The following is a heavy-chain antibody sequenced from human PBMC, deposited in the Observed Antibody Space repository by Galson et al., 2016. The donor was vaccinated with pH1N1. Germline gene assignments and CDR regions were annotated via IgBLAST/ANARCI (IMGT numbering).Heavy chain of an antibody. CDR1: GFSLSTSGMS. CDR3: ARSLYGDYVGGMDV. D-gene: IGHD4-17*01. Sequence: PALVKPTQTLTLTCTFSGFSLSTSGMSVTWVRQPPGKALEWLALIDWDANKYSSTSLKTRLTISKGTSRNQVVLIMTNMDPLDTAPYYCARSLYGDYVGGMDVWGQGTTVTVSS. J-gene: IGHJ6*02. CDR2: IDWDANK. V-gene: IGHV2-70*20.